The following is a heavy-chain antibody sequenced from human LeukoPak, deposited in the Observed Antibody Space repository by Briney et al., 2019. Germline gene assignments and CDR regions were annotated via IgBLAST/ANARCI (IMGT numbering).Heavy chain of an antibody. J-gene: IGHJ4*02. V-gene: IGHV4-61*02. CDR3: ARVEWGVFVDY. CDR1: GGSISSGSYY. Sequence: PSETLSLTCTVSGGSISSGSYYWSWIRQPAGKGLEWIGRIYTSGSTNYNPSFKSRVTISVDTSKNQFSLKLSSVTAADTAVYYCARVEWGVFVDYWGQGTLVTVSS. CDR2: IYTSGST. D-gene: IGHD1-26*01.